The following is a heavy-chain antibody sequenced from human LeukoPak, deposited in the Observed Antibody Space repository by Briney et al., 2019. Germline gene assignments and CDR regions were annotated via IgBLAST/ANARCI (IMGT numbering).Heavy chain of an antibody. V-gene: IGHV3-33*08. CDR2: ILYDGSNT. CDR1: GFAFKTQG. J-gene: IGHJ6*02. Sequence: GGSLRLSCVASGFAFKTQGMVWARQPPGKGLEWVAAILYDGSNTHYGDAVKGRFTISRDNAKNSLYLQMNSLRAEDTAVYYCARDLFPYGMDVWGQGTTVTVSS. CDR3: ARDLFPYGMDV.